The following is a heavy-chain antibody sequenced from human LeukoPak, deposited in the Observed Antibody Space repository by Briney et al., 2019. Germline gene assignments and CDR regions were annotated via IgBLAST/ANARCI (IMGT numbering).Heavy chain of an antibody. Sequence: GASVKVSCKASGYTFTGYYMHWVRQAPGQGLEWMGWINPNSGGTNYAQKFQGRVIMTRDTSISTVYMELSRLRSDDTAVYYCARVKALGIVGSTTVLDPWGQGTLVTVSS. D-gene: IGHD1-26*01. J-gene: IGHJ5*02. CDR1: GYTFTGYY. V-gene: IGHV1-2*02. CDR2: INPNSGGT. CDR3: ARVKALGIVGSTTVLDP.